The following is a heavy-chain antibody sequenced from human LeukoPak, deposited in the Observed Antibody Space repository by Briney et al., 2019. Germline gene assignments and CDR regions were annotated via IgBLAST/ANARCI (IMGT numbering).Heavy chain of an antibody. D-gene: IGHD3-16*01. J-gene: IGHJ4*02. CDR3: ARAGGTIGTFDY. CDR2: ISSSGSTI. V-gene: IGHV3-48*03. CDR1: GFTFSSYE. Sequence: GGSLRLSCAASGFTFSSYEMNWVRQAPGKGLEWVSYISSSGSTIYYADSVEGRFTTSRDNAKNSLYLQMNSLTAEDTAVYYCARAGGTIGTFDYWGQGTLVTVSS.